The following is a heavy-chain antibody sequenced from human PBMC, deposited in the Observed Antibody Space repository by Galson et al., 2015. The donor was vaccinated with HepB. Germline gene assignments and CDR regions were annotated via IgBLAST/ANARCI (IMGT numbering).Heavy chain of an antibody. CDR3: AKGYGLFDS. Sequence: LRLSCAASGFAFDSHAMSWVRQAPGRGLEWISGITGKGDSPFYADSVKGRFTVSRDNSNNMLYLQMNILRAEDAGLYFCAKGYGLFDSWGQGILVTVSS. V-gene: IGHV3-23*01. CDR1: GFAFDSHA. D-gene: IGHD3-16*01. J-gene: IGHJ5*01. CDR2: ITGKGDSP.